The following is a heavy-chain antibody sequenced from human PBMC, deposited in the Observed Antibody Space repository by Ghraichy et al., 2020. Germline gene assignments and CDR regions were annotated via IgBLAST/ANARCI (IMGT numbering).Heavy chain of an antibody. Sequence: ASVKVSCKASGYTFTDYYIHWVRQAPGQGLEWMGRMNTKNGGTVSARKFQGRFSMTRDTSTTTAYMELSRLTSDDTAIYYCATDLRGIKQGPGWVDPWGQGTLITVST. D-gene: IGHD3-16*01. CDR1: GYTFTDYY. CDR2: MNTKNGGT. J-gene: IGHJ5*02. CDR3: ATDLRGIKQGPGWVDP. V-gene: IGHV1-2*06.